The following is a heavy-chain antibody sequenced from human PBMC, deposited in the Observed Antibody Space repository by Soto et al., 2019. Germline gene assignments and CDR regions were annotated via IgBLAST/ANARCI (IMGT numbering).Heavy chain of an antibody. Sequence: GGSLRLSCEASGFTFRSFGMHWVRQAPGKGLEWVAVISYDGSDKYYADSVKGRFTISRDNSKSTLYLQMNSLRAEDTAFYYCATIAARPDWGQGTLVTVSS. V-gene: IGHV3-30*03. CDR1: GFTFRSFG. D-gene: IGHD6-6*01. CDR2: ISYDGSDK. CDR3: ATIAARPD. J-gene: IGHJ4*02.